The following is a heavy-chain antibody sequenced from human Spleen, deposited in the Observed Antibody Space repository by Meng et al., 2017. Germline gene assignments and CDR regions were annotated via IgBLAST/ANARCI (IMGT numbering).Heavy chain of an antibody. CDR3: AKDMYYYDSRKIPG. D-gene: IGHD3-22*01. CDR2: ISTYSGYI. Sequence: GESLKISCAASGFTFSSYGMNWVRQAPGKGLEWVSSISTYSGYIYYADSVKGRFTISRDNSKNTLYLQMNSLRAEDTAVYYCAKDMYYYDSRKIPGWGQGTLVTVSS. CDR1: GFTFSSYG. J-gene: IGHJ4*02. V-gene: IGHV3-21*04.